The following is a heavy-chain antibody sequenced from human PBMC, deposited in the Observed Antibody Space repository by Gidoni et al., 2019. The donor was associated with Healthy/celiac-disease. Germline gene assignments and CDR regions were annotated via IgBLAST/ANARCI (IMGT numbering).Heavy chain of an antibody. V-gene: IGHV4-38-2*02. D-gene: IGHD3-22*01. CDR1: GYSISSGYY. CDR2: IYHRGST. Sequence: QVQLQESGPGLVKPSETLSLTCTVSGYSISSGYYWGWIRQPPGKGLEWIGGIYHRGSTSYNPSLKSRVTISVDTSKNQFSLKLSSVTAADTAVYYCARETGGHYYYDSSGYYSYNWFDPWGQGTLVTVSS. J-gene: IGHJ5*02. CDR3: ARETGGHYYYDSSGYYSYNWFDP.